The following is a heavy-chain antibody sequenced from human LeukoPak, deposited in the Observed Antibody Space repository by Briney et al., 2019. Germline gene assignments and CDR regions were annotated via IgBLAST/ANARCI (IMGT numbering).Heavy chain of an antibody. CDR1: GYTFTGYY. Sequence: GASVKVSCKASGYTFTGYYMHWVRQAPGQGLEWMGWINPNSGGTNSAQKFQGRLTMTRDTSISTAYMELSSLRSDDTAVYYCARPKEAATTFRAFDIWGQGTMVTVSS. J-gene: IGHJ3*02. CDR3: ARPKEAATTFRAFDI. D-gene: IGHD2-15*01. CDR2: INPNSGGT. V-gene: IGHV1-2*02.